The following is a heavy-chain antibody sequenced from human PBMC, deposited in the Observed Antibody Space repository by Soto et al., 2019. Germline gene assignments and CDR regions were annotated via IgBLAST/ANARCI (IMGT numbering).Heavy chain of an antibody. CDR3: AKDYSSVWYRGIDF. CDR2: ISDAGERT. D-gene: IGHD6-19*01. CDR1: GFTFSNYA. V-gene: IGHV3-23*01. J-gene: IGHJ4*02. Sequence: GGSLRLSCTATGFTFSNYAMTWVRRAAGKGLEWVSAISDAGERTNYADSVRGRFTVSRDNSENTMFLQMSSLRAEDTAVYYCAKDYSSVWYRGIDFWGQGTLVTVSS.